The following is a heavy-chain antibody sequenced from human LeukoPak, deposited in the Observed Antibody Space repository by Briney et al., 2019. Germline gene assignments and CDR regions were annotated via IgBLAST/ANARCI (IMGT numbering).Heavy chain of an antibody. CDR1: GYTFTVYY. J-gene: IGHJ3*02. CDR2: INPNSGGT. V-gene: IGHV1-2*02. D-gene: IGHD2-15*01. Sequence: ASVKVSCKASGYTFTVYYMHWVRQAPAQGLEWMGWINPNSGGTNYAQKFQGRVTMTRDTSISTAYMELSRLRSDDTAVYYCARADIVVVVAALFAFDIWGQGTMVTVSS. CDR3: ARADIVVVVAALFAFDI.